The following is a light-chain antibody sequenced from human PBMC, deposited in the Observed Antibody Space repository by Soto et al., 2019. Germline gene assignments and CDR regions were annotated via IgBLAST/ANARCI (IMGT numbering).Light chain of an antibody. CDR2: AAS. CDR1: QGISTY. Sequence: DIQMTQSPSSLSASVGDRVTITCRASQGISTYLAWYQQKPGKVPKVLIYAASTLQSGVPSRFSGSGSGTDFTLTISTLQPEDVATYYCQQYNSAPFTFGPGTKVDIK. CDR3: QQYNSAPFT. J-gene: IGKJ3*01. V-gene: IGKV1-27*01.